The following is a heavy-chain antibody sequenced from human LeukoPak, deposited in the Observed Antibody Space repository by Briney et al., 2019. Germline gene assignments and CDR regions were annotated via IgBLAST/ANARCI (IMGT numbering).Heavy chain of an antibody. CDR3: ARAYPGRFDY. CDR1: GGSISSGGYY. J-gene: IGHJ4*02. V-gene: IGHV4-31*03. Sequence: TLSLTCTVSGGSISSGGYYWSWIRQHPGKGLEWIGYIYYSGSTYYNPFLKSRVTISVDTSKNQFSLKLSSVTAADTAVYYCARAYPGRFDYWGQGTLVTVSS. CDR2: IYYSGST.